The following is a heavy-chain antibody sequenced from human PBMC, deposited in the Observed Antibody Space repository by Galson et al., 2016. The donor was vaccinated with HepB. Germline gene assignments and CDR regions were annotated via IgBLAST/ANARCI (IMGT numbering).Heavy chain of an antibody. V-gene: IGHV3-7*03. Sequence: SLRLSCAASGFTFSSYWMTWVRQAPGKGLEWVANIKQDGTERYYVDSVKGRFTISRDNAKNSLYLQMNSLKTEDTAVYYCSIISGYTYGHDFDYWGQGTLVTVSS. CDR2: IKQDGTER. J-gene: IGHJ4*02. CDR3: SIISGYTYGHDFDY. D-gene: IGHD5-18*01. CDR1: GFTFSSYW.